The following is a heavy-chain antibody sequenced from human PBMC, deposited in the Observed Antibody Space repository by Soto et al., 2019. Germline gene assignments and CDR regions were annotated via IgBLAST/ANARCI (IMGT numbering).Heavy chain of an antibody. V-gene: IGHV3-30*18. D-gene: IGHD3-3*01. CDR1: GFTFSSYG. CDR2: ISYDGSKK. CDR3: AKELQVTIFYYYGMDV. Sequence: QEQLVESGGGVVQPGRSLRLSCAASGFTFSSYGMHWVRQAPGKGLEWVAVISYDGSKKYYADSVKGRFTISRDKSKNTVYLQMISLRAEDTAVYFCAKELQVTIFYYYGMDVWGQGTTVTVSS. J-gene: IGHJ6*02.